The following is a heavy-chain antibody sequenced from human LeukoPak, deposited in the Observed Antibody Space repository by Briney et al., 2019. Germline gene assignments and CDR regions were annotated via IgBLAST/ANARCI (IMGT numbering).Heavy chain of an antibody. CDR2: INSDGNST. J-gene: IGHJ4*02. D-gene: IGHD1-26*01. Sequence: GGSLRLSCAASGFTFSSYWMHWVRQAPGKGLVWVSRINSDGNSTSYADSVKGRFTISRDNAKNTLYLQMNSLRAEDTAVYYCARLIYSGSFDYWGQGTLVTVSS. CDR3: ARLIYSGSFDY. V-gene: IGHV3-74*01. CDR1: GFTFSSYW.